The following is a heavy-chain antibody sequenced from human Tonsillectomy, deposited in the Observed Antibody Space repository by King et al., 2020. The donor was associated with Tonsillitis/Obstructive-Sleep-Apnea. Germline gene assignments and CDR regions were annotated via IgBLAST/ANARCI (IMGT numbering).Heavy chain of an antibody. Sequence: VQLVESGGGLVQPGGSLRLSCAASGFTFSTSAMSWVRQAPGKGLEWVSGISGSGGNTYYADSVKGRFTISRDNSKNPLYLQMNSLRAEDTAVYYCAKVLSAWYPIYYFDSWGQGTLVTVSS. V-gene: IGHV3-23*04. D-gene: IGHD2-15*01. CDR2: ISGSGGNT. CDR3: AKVLSAWYPIYYFDS. J-gene: IGHJ4*02. CDR1: GFTFSTSA.